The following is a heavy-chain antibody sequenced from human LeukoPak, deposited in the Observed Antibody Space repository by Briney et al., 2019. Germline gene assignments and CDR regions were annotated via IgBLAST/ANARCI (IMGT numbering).Heavy chain of an antibody. Sequence: SETLSLTCAVYGGSFSGYYWSWIRQPPGKGLEWIGEINHSGSTNYNPSLKSRVTISVDTSKNQFSLKLSSVTAADTAVYYCARVSGAQGGYSYGPIDYWGQGTLVTVSS. CDR2: INHSGST. CDR1: GGSFSGYY. CDR3: ARVSGAQGGYSYGPIDY. J-gene: IGHJ4*02. V-gene: IGHV4-34*01. D-gene: IGHD5-18*01.